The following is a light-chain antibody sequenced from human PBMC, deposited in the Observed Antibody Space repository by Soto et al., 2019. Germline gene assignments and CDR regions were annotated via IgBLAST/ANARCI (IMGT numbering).Light chain of an antibody. Sequence: EMVMTQSPATLSVSPGEGATLSCRASQSVSNSLAWYQQKPGQAPRLLIYGASTRVTGIPARFSGSGSGTEFTLTITSLQSDDVAVYYCQQYHNWPAYTFGQGTKVEIK. V-gene: IGKV3-15*01. CDR2: GAS. J-gene: IGKJ2*01. CDR1: QSVSNS. CDR3: QQYHNWPAYT.